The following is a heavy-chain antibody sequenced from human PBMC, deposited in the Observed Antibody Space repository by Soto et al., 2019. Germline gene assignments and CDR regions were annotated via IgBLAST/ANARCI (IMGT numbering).Heavy chain of an antibody. D-gene: IGHD3-3*01. CDR1: GFTFSNYE. J-gene: IGHJ4*02. Sequence: EVQLVESGGGLVQPGGSLRLSCTASGFTFSNYEMNWVRQAPGKGLEWVSYISSRGSTIYYADSVRGRFTISRDNAKHSLYLQMNSLRAEDTAVYYCATDRSAALGDWGQGTLVTVSS. V-gene: IGHV3-48*03. CDR3: ATDRSAALGD. CDR2: ISSRGSTI.